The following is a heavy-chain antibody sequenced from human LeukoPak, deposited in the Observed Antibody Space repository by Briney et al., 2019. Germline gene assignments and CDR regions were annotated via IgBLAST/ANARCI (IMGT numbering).Heavy chain of an antibody. D-gene: IGHD3-10*01. J-gene: IGHJ3*02. V-gene: IGHV3-74*01. CDR1: GFTFSSYW. Sequence: GGSLRLSCAASGFTFSSYWMHWVRQAPGKGLVWVSRINSDGSSTSYADSVKGRFTISRDNSKNTLYLQMTSLTAEDSAVYYCARDRIYGSAIYYKNDAFDIWGQGTMVTVSS. CDR3: ARDRIYGSAIYYKNDAFDI. CDR2: INSDGSST.